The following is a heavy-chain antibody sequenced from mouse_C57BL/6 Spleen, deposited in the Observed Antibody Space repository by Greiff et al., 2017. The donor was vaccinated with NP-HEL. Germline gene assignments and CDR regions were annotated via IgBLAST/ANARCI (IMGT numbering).Heavy chain of an antibody. CDR1: GYTFTDYN. J-gene: IGHJ3*01. CDR2: INPNNGGT. Sequence: EVQLQQSGPELVKPGASVKMSCKASGYTFTDYNMHWVKQSHGKSLEWIGYINPNNGGTSYNQKFKGKATLTVNKSSSTAYMELRSLTSEDSAVYYCARYPQIYYDYEGFAYWGHRTLVTVSA. V-gene: IGHV1-22*01. CDR3: ARYPQIYYDYEGFAY. D-gene: IGHD2-4*01.